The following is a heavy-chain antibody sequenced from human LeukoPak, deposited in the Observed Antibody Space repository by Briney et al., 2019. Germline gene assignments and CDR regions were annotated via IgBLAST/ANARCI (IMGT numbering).Heavy chain of an antibody. Sequence: SETLSLTCSLSGDSISNDDYSWSWIRQHPRKGLEWIGYIYHTGTTYSNASLKSRVTISVDTSKNQFSLKVNSVTAADTAVYYCTRGAYYYDEETQKPGWYFGLWGRGSLVTVSS. CDR2: IYHTGTT. J-gene: IGHJ2*01. D-gene: IGHD3-22*01. CDR3: TRGAYYYDEETQKPGWYFGL. CDR1: GDSISNDDYS. V-gene: IGHV4-31*03.